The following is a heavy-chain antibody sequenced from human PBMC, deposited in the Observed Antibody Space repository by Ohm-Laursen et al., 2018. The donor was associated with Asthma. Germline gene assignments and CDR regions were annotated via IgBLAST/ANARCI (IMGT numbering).Heavy chain of an antibody. CDR3: AKGAGSSSWYTWFDP. V-gene: IGHV3-30*18. Sequence: SLRLSCAASGFTFSSYGMHWVRQAPGEGLEWVTVISYDGSNKYYADSVKGRFTISRDNSKNTLYLQMNSLRAEDTAVYYCAKGAGSSSWYTWFDPWGQGTLVTVSS. J-gene: IGHJ5*02. CDR2: ISYDGSNK. CDR1: GFTFSSYG. D-gene: IGHD6-13*01.